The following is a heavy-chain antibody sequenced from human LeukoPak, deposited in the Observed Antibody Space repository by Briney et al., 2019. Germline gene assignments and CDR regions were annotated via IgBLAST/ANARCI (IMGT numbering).Heavy chain of an antibody. Sequence: GASVKVSCKASGYTFTSYGISWVRQAPGQGLEWMGWISAYNGNTNYAQKFQGRVTITADKSTSTAYMELSSLRSEDTAVYYCARDRVDVAAAAAFDPWGQGTLVTVSS. CDR3: ARDRVDVAAAAAFDP. CDR2: ISAYNGNT. D-gene: IGHD6-13*01. CDR1: GYTFTSYG. J-gene: IGHJ5*02. V-gene: IGHV1-18*01.